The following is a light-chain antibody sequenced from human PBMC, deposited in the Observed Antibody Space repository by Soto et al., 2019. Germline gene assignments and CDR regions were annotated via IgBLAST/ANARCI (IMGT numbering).Light chain of an antibody. CDR2: GAS. CDR3: HQYGSSSMYT. V-gene: IGKV3-20*01. CDR1: QSVSSSY. Sequence: EIVLTQSPCTLSLSPGERATLSCRASQSVSSSYLAWYQQKPDQAPRLLIYGASSRATGNPVRFSGSGSGTDFTLTISRLEPDDFAVYFCHQYGSSSMYTFGQGTKLQIK. J-gene: IGKJ2*01.